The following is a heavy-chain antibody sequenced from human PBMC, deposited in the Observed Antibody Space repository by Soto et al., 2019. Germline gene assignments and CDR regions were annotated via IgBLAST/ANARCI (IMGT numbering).Heavy chain of an antibody. D-gene: IGHD5-12*01. CDR3: ARNTRATMSYYYYYMDV. Sequence: SETLSLTCTVSVGSISTTTYFWAWIRQPPGKGLEWIGSIYHSGSTSYNPSLNSRVTISVDTAKKQFSLRLTSVTAADTAVYFFARNTRATMSYYYYYMDVWGKGTTVTVSS. V-gene: IGHV4-39*01. J-gene: IGHJ6*03. CDR1: VGSISTTTYF. CDR2: IYHSGST.